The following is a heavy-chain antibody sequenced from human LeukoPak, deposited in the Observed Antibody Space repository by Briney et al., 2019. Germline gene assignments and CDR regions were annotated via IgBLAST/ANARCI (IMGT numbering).Heavy chain of an antibody. CDR1: GFTFSGSW. D-gene: IGHD2-2*01. CDR2: IKPDGSDK. V-gene: IGHV3-7*03. Sequence: GGSLRLSCAASGFTFSGSWMSWIRQAPGKGLEWVANIKPDGSDKYYVDSVKGRFTISRDNAKNSLYLQMNSLRAEDTAVYYCARWGSTSCLDYWGQGTLVTVSS. J-gene: IGHJ4*02. CDR3: ARWGSTSCLDY.